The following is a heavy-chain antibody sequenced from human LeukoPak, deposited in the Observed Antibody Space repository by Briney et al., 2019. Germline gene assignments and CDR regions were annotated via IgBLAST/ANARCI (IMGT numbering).Heavy chain of an antibody. CDR2: ISSSSHYI. CDR1: GFTFSSYN. V-gene: IGHV3-21*01. J-gene: IGHJ5*02. CDR3: ARDSSSSWTNWFDP. D-gene: IGHD6-13*01. Sequence: GGSLRLYCAASGFTFSSYNMNWVRHAPGNGLELVSSISSSSHYIYYADSVKGRFTISRDNAKNSLYLQMNSLRAEDTAMYYCARDSSSSWTNWFDPWGQGTLVTVSS.